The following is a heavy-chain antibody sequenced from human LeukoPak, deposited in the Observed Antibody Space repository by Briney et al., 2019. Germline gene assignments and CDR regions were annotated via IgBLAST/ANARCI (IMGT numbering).Heavy chain of an antibody. Sequence: KPGGSLRLSCAASGFTFSDYYMSWIRQAPGKGLEWVSYISSSSSYTNYADSVKGRFTISRDNAKNSLYLQMNSLIDEDTAVYYCARDLTGPFDYWGQGTLVTVSS. D-gene: IGHD3-9*01. CDR3: ARDLTGPFDY. CDR1: GFTFSDYY. CDR2: ISSSSSYT. V-gene: IGHV3-11*06. J-gene: IGHJ4*02.